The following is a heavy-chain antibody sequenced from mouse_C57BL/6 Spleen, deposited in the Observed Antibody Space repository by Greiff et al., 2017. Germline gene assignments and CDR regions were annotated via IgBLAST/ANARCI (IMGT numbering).Heavy chain of an antibody. V-gene: IGHV1-55*01. CDR3: ASADYYGSSYGAMDY. Sequence: VQLQQPGAELVKPGASVKLSCKASGYTFTSYWITWVKQRPGQGLEWIGDIYPGSGSTNYNEKFKSKATLTVDTSSSTAYMQLSSLTSEDSAVYYCASADYYGSSYGAMDYWGQGTLVTVSS. CDR2: IYPGSGST. CDR1: GYTFTSYW. D-gene: IGHD1-1*01. J-gene: IGHJ4*01.